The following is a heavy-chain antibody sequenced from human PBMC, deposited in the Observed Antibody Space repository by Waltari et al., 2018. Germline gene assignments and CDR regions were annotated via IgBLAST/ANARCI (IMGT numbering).Heavy chain of an antibody. CDR3: ARLLFGSSYDY. J-gene: IGHJ4*02. CDR2: IYHSGST. D-gene: IGHD6-13*01. CDR1: GYSISSGYY. V-gene: IGHV4-38-2*01. Sequence: QVQLQESGPGLVKPSETLSLTCAVSGYSISSGYYWGWIRQPPGKGLEWIGSIYHSGSTDYNPSLKSRVTISVDTSKNQFSLKLSSVTAADTAVYYCARLLFGSSYDYWGQGTLVTVSS.